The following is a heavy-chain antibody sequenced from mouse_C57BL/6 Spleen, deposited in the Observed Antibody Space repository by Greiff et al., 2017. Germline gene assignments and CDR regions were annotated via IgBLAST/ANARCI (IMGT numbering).Heavy chain of an antibody. J-gene: IGHJ3*01. CDR1: GFSLTSYA. V-gene: IGHV2-9-1*01. D-gene: IGHD4-1*01. CDR3: ASLNWGHAY. CDR2: LWTGGGT. Sequence: QVQLQQSGPGLVAPSQSLSITCTVSGFSLTSYAISWVRQPPGKGLEWLGVLWTGGGTNYNSALKSRLSISKDNSKSQVFLKMNSLQTDDTARYYCASLNWGHAYWGQGTLVTVSA.